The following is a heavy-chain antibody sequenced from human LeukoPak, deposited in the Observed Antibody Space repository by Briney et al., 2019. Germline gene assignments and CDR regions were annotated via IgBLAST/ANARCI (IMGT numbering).Heavy chain of an antibody. CDR2: INHSGST. V-gene: IGHV4-34*01. Sequence: SETLSLTCAVYGGSFSGYYWSWIRQPPGKGLEWIGEINHSGSTNYNPSLKSRVTISVDTSKNQFSLKLGSVTAADTAVYYCARRWDYVWGSYRPTNWFDPWGQGTLVTVSS. D-gene: IGHD3-16*02. CDR1: GGSFSGYY. J-gene: IGHJ5*02. CDR3: ARRWDYVWGSYRPTNWFDP.